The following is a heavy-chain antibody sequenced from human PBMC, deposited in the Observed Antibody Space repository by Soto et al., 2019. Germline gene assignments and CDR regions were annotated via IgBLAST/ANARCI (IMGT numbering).Heavy chain of an antibody. Sequence: EVQLLESGGGLVQPGGSLRLSCAASGFIFSDYAMSWVRQAPGKGLEWVSAINGRGGKTYYADSVKGRFTISRDNSKNTMNLLMHSLTAEEAAIYSCGKEREQVVIDSWGQGTLVTVSS. J-gene: IGHJ5*01. CDR2: INGRGGKT. D-gene: IGHD6-6*01. V-gene: IGHV3-23*01. CDR1: GFIFSDYA. CDR3: GKEREQVVIDS.